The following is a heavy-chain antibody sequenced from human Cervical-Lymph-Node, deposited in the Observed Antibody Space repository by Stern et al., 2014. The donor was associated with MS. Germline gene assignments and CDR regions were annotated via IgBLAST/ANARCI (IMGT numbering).Heavy chain of an antibody. J-gene: IGHJ6*02. CDR3: ARIDYSSSTFYGMDV. CDR1: GYSFTTYW. V-gene: IGHV5-51*01. CDR2: IYPGDSDT. Sequence: DQLVQSGAEVKKPGESLKISCKGSGYSFTTYWIGWVRQMPGKGLEWMGIIYPGDSDTRYSPSFQGQVTISADKSISAAFLQWSSLKASDTAMYYCARIDYSSSTFYGMDVWGQGTTVTVSS. D-gene: IGHD6-6*01.